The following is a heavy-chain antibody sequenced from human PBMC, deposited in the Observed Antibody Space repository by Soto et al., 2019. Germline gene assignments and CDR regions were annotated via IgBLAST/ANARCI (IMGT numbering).Heavy chain of an antibody. CDR2: IYYSGST. Sequence: SETLSLTCTVSGGSISSYYWSWIRQPPGKGLEWIGYIYYSGSTNYNPSLKSRVTISVDTSKNQFSLKLSSVTAADTAVYYCARGVRVRGAQKVRYYFDYWGQGTLVTVSS. CDR3: ARGVRVRGAQKVRYYFDY. V-gene: IGHV4-59*01. CDR1: GGSISSYY. D-gene: IGHD3-10*01. J-gene: IGHJ4*02.